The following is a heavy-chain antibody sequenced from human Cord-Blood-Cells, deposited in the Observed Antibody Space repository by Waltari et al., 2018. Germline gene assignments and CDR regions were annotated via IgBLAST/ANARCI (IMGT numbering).Heavy chain of an antibody. Sequence: QVQLVQSGAEVKKPGASVKVSCQASGYTFTGYYMHWVRPAPGQGLEWMGWINPNSGGTNYAQKFQGRVTMTRDTSISTAYMELSRLRSDDTAVYYCARYFPDYSNFFDYWGQGTLVTVSS. J-gene: IGHJ4*02. V-gene: IGHV1-2*02. D-gene: IGHD4-4*01. CDR3: ARYFPDYSNFFDY. CDR2: INPNSGGT. CDR1: GYTFTGYY.